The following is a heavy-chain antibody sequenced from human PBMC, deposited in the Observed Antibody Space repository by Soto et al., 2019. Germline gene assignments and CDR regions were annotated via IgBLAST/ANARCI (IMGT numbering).Heavy chain of an antibody. D-gene: IGHD3-9*01. CDR2: IIPILGIA. CDR1: GGTFSSYT. Sequence: ASVKVSCKASGGTFSSYTISWVRQAPGQGLEWMGRIIPILGIANYAQKFQGRVTITADKSTSTAYMELSSLRSEDTAVYYCASARNYDIGTGYYPPQNDAFDIWGQGTMVTVS. V-gene: IGHV1-69*02. J-gene: IGHJ3*02. CDR3: ASARNYDIGTGYYPPQNDAFDI.